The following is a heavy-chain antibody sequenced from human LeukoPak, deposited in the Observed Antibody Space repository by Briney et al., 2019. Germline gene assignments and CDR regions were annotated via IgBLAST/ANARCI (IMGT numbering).Heavy chain of an antibody. J-gene: IGHJ4*02. CDR1: GFTVSSNY. CDR3: ARDRGSYAWDY. Sequence: GRSLRLSCAASGFTVSSNYMNWVRQAPGKGLEWVSVIYSGGSTYYADSVKGRFTISRDNSKNTLYLQMNSLRPEDTAVYYCARDRGSYAWDYWGQGTLVTVSS. D-gene: IGHD5-12*01. CDR2: IYSGGST. V-gene: IGHV3-66*02.